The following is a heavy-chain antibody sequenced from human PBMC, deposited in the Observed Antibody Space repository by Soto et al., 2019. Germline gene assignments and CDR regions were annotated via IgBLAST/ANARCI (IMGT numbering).Heavy chain of an antibody. CDR3: ARDKITGLFDY. D-gene: IGHD2-8*02. CDR1: GGSFSGYY. Sequence: QVQLQQWGAGLLKPSETRSLTCAVYGGSFSGYYWTWIRQPPGTGLEWIGEINHSGSTNYNPSLKSRVTISVDTSQNQFSLKLTSVTAADTAVYYWARDKITGLFDYWGQGTLVTVSS. J-gene: IGHJ4*02. V-gene: IGHV4-34*01. CDR2: INHSGST.